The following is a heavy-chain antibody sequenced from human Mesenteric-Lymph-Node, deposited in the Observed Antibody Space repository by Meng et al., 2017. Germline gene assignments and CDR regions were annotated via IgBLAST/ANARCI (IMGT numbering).Heavy chain of an antibody. J-gene: IGHJ5*01. CDR1: GGTFSSYA. CDR2: INPNSGGT. D-gene: IGHD6-19*01. V-gene: IGHV1-2*06. CDR3: ARGDVAGYSSGWFGY. Sequence: ASVKVSCKASGGTFSSYAISWVRQAPGQGLEWMGRINPNSGGTNHAQKFQGRVTMTRDTSISTAYMELSRLRSDDTAVYYCARGDVAGYSSGWFGYWGQGTLVTVSS.